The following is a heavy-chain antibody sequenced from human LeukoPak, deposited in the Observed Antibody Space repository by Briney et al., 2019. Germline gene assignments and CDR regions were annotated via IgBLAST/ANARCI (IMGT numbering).Heavy chain of an antibody. CDR3: ARGEAPEDK. CDR1: GYTFTGYH. J-gene: IGHJ4*02. Sequence: ASVKVSCKASGYTFTGYHIHWVRQAPGQGLEWLGWINPHTGDTYHAQKFQGRVTMTSDASVNTAYMQLSRLKSDDTAIYYCARGEAPEDKWGQGTLVTVSS. V-gene: IGHV1-2*02. CDR2: INPHTGDT.